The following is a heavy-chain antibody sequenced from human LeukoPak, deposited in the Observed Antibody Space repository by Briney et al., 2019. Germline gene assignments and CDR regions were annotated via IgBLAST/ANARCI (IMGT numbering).Heavy chain of an antibody. J-gene: IGHJ4*02. D-gene: IGHD3-22*01. V-gene: IGHV3-23*01. CDR1: GFTFSSYA. Sequence: PGGSLRLSCAASGFTFSSYAMNWVRQAPGKGLEWVSVIRGSGHRTNYADSVKGRFTISRDNSRNTLHLQMKSLRAADTAVYYCAKPLVSDYYDSSGYWGYWGQGTLVTVSS. CDR2: IRGSGHRT. CDR3: AKPLVSDYYDSSGYWGY.